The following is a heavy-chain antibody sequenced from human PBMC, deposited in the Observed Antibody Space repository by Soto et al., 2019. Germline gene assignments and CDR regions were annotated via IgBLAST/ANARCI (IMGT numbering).Heavy chain of an antibody. CDR3: TRLSGPTVTTPLDY. CDR1: GFTFSDSD. CDR2: LRSKANSYAT. J-gene: IGHJ4*02. Sequence: GGSLRLSCAASGFTFSDSDIHWVRQASGKGLEWVGRLRSKANSYATAYAASVKGRFTISRDDSNNMAYLQMTGLKTEDTAVYYCTRLSGPTVTTPLDYWGQGTLVTVSS. D-gene: IGHD4-17*01. V-gene: IGHV3-73*01.